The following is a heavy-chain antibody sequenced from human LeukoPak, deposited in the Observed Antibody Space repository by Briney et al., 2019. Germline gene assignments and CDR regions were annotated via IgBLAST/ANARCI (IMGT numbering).Heavy chain of an antibody. CDR2: ISYDRSLK. V-gene: IGHV3-30*04. D-gene: IGHD4-23*01. CDR3: ARDPTAVANLPQYHPDY. Sequence: PGGSLRLSCAASGSTFSSYAMHWVRQAPGKGLEWVAVISYDRSLKYYADSVRGRFTISSDNSKNTLYLQMNSLRVEDTAVYYCARDPTAVANLPQYHPDYWGQGILVTVSS. CDR1: GSTFSSYA. J-gene: IGHJ4*02.